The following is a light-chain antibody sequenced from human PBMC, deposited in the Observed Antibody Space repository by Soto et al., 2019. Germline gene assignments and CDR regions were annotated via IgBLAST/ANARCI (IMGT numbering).Light chain of an antibody. CDR3: QQYGSSSWT. J-gene: IGKJ1*01. CDR1: QSVSSSY. CDR2: GAS. V-gene: IGKV3-20*01. Sequence: EIGLTQSPGTLSLSPGERATLSCRASQSVSSSYLAWYQQKPGQAPRLLIYGASSRATGIPDRFIGSGSGTDFTLTISRLEPEDIGVYYCQQYGSSSWTFGQGTKEEIK.